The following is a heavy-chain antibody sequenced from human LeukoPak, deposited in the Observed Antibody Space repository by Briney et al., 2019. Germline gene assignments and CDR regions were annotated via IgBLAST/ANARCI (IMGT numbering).Heavy chain of an antibody. CDR3: AKDQSEEGLTRWTYYYYYGLDV. Sequence: PGGSLRLSCAASGFTFSSYWMHWVRQAPGKGLVWVSRINTDGSNTNYTDSVKGRFTISRDNTKNTLYLQMNSLRAEDTAVYYCAKDQSEEGLTRWTYYYYYGLDVWGQGTTVSVSS. D-gene: IGHD3-9*01. J-gene: IGHJ6*02. CDR1: GFTFSSYW. V-gene: IGHV3-74*01. CDR2: INTDGSNT.